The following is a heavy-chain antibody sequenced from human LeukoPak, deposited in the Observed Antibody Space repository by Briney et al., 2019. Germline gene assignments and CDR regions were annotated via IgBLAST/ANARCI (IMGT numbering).Heavy chain of an antibody. CDR2: IHYTGTT. CDR3: AREADAFSDAFDI. J-gene: IGHJ3*02. V-gene: IGHV4-59*01. D-gene: IGHD2-2*01. CDR1: SGSIRNYY. Sequence: SETLSLTCTVSSGSIRNYYWSWLRQPPGLSLEWIGTIHYTGTTNYKASLKSRVTISLDTSKNQFSLKLTSVTAADTAVYYCAREADAFSDAFDIWGQGTMVTVSS.